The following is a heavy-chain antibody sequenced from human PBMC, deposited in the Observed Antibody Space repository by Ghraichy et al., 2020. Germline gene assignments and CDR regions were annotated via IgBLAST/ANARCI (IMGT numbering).Heavy chain of an antibody. CDR1: GGSFSGYY. J-gene: IGHJ4*02. V-gene: IGHV4-34*01. CDR2: INHSGST. D-gene: IGHD5-18*01. Sequence: SETLSLTCAVYGGSFSGYYWSWIRQPPGKGLEWIGEINHSGSTNYNPSLKSRVTISVDTSKNQFSLKLSSVTAADTAVYYCARGGQAMAKRRYFDYWGQGTLVTVSS. CDR3: ARGGQAMAKRRYFDY.